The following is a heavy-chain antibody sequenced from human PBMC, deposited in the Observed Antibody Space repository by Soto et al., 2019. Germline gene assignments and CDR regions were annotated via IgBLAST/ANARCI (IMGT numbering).Heavy chain of an antibody. V-gene: IGHV1-18*01. Sequence: QVELVQSGPEVKKPGASVKVSCKASGYSFTNYAIGWVQQAPGQGLEWVGWISPVHGDTNYAQNFQGSITVTTDSSKSTAYMDLGGLRSDDTAVYSCARSDHVDRYFDYWGQGTRITVSS. J-gene: IGHJ4*02. CDR2: ISPVHGDT. CDR1: GYSFTNYA. D-gene: IGHD3-16*01. CDR3: ARSDHVDRYFDY.